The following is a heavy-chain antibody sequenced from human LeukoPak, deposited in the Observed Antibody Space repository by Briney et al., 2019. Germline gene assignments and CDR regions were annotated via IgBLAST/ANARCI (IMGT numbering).Heavy chain of an antibody. Sequence: GGSLRLSCAASGFTFNSYGMPWVRQAPGKGLEWVAVISYDGPNKYYADSVKGRFTISRDDSKSTLYLQMNSLGPEDTAVYYCAKEKLPSGYSFLTDYWGQGTLVTVSS. V-gene: IGHV3-30*18. CDR2: ISYDGPNK. CDR1: GFTFNSYG. J-gene: IGHJ4*02. CDR3: AKEKLPSGYSFLTDY. D-gene: IGHD5-18*01.